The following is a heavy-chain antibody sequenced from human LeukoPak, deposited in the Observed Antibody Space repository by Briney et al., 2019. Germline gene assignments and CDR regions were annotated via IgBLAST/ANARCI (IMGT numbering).Heavy chain of an antibody. Sequence: SQTLSLTCTVSGGSISSGSYYWSWIRQPAGKGLEWIGRIYTSGSTNYNPSLKSRVTISVDTSKNQFSLKLSSVTAADTAVYYCARASLEYSSSSGYYYYYYMDVWGKGTTVTVSS. CDR1: GGSISSGSYY. V-gene: IGHV4-61*02. CDR3: ARASLEYSSSSGYYYYYYMDV. J-gene: IGHJ6*03. CDR2: IYTSGST. D-gene: IGHD6-6*01.